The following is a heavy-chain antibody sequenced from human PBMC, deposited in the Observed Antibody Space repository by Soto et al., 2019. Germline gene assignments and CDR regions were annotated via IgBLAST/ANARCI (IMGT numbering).Heavy chain of an antibody. V-gene: IGHV6-1*01. D-gene: IGHD2-15*01. CDR3: ARGESCSGGSCSAHNWFDP. CDR2: TYYRSKWYN. CDR1: GSSVSSNSSA. Sequence: SQTLSLTGAISGSSVSSNSSAWNCITQSPSRGLQWLGRTYYRSKWYNDYSVSVKSRIIINPDTSKNQFSLQLNSVTPEDTAVYYCARGESCSGGSCSAHNWFDPWGQGTMVTVSS. J-gene: IGHJ5*02.